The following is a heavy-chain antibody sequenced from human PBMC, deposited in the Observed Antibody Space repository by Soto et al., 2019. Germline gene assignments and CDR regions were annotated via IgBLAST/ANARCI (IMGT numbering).Heavy chain of an antibody. J-gene: IGHJ1*01. CDR1: GFTFSSYD. CDR2: ISYDGSNK. Sequence: QVQLVESGGGVVQPGRSLRLSCAASGFTFSSYDMHWVRKAPGKGLEWVAVISYDGSNKYYADSVKGRFTISRDYSKNTLYLQMNSLRADDTAVYYCARTLLGTTWYFQHWGQRIPVTVS. D-gene: IGHD2-15*01. V-gene: IGHV3-30-3*01. CDR3: ARTLLGTTWYFQH.